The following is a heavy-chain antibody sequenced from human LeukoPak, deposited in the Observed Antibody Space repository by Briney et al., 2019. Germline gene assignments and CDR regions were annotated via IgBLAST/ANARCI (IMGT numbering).Heavy chain of an antibody. Sequence: ASVKVSCKASGYTFTRYYIHWVRQAPGQGLEWMGWISAYNGNTNYAQKLQGRVTMTTDTSTSTAYMELRSLRSDDTAVYYCARDLGGSGNDAFDIWGQGTMVTVSS. D-gene: IGHD3-10*01. CDR1: GYTFTRYY. CDR2: ISAYNGNT. V-gene: IGHV1-18*04. J-gene: IGHJ3*02. CDR3: ARDLGGSGNDAFDI.